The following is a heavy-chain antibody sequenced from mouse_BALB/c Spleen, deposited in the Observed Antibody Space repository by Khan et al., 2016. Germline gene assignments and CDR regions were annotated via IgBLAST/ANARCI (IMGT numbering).Heavy chain of an antibody. CDR1: GFDFSRYW. D-gene: IGHD1-1*01. V-gene: IGHV4-1*02. Sequence: EVKLLESGGGLVQPGGSLKLSCAASGFDFSRYWISWVRQAPGKGLEWIGEINPDSSTINYTPSLKDKFIISRDNAKNTLYLQMSKVRSEDTALYYCTRLYYYGTSDYWGQGTTLTVSS. CDR2: INPDSSTI. CDR3: TRLYYYGTSDY. J-gene: IGHJ2*01.